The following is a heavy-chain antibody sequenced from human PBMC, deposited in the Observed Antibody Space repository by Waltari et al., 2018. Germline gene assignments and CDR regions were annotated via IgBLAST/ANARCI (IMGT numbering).Heavy chain of an antibody. CDR2: ISGSGGST. J-gene: IGHJ4*02. CDR1: GFTFSSYA. Sequence: EVQLLESGGGLVQPGGSLRLSCAASGFTFSSYAMSWVRQAPGKGLEWVSAISGSGGSTYYADSVKGRFTISRDNSKNTLYLQMNSLRAEDTAVYYCAKTRVWGSYRYTPFDYWGQGTLVTVSS. V-gene: IGHV3-23*01. CDR3: AKTRVWGSYRYTPFDY. D-gene: IGHD3-16*02.